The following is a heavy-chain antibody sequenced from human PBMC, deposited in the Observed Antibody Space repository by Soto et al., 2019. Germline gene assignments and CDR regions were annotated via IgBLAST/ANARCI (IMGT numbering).Heavy chain of an antibody. CDR2: IIPIVGTA. CDR1: GGTFSSYA. CDR3: ARGPTPAVSYYGSGSYRGAFMDV. J-gene: IGHJ6*02. D-gene: IGHD3-10*01. V-gene: IGHV1-69*01. Sequence: QVQLVQSGAEVKKPGSSVKVSCKASGGTFSSYAISWVRQAPGQGLEWMGGIIPIVGTANYAQKFQGRVTMTADESTSTAYMELSSLRSEDTAVYYFARGPTPAVSYYGSGSYRGAFMDVWGQGTTVTVSS.